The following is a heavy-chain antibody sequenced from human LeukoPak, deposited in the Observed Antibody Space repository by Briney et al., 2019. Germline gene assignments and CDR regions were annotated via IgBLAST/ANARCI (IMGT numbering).Heavy chain of an antibody. CDR1: GFTFSTYW. D-gene: IGHD2/OR15-2a*01. CDR3: ARDFTNIRGGGYFDN. CDR2: IWFDGGKI. J-gene: IGHJ4*02. V-gene: IGHV3-33*08. Sequence: GGSLRLSCAASGFTFSTYWMSWVRQAPGKGLEWVAVIWFDGGKIYYADSVKGRFTISRDNSKNTLYLQMNSLRAEDTAVYHCARDFTNIRGGGYFDNWGQGTLVTVSS.